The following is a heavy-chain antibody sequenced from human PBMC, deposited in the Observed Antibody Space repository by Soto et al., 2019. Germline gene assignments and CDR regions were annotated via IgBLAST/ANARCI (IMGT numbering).Heavy chain of an antibody. V-gene: IGHV4-30-2*01. CDR3: ARVPGL. J-gene: IGHJ2*01. D-gene: IGHD3-10*01. CDR2: IYHSGST. Sequence: QLQLKETGSGLVKPSQTLSLTCAVSGGSISSGGYSWSWIRQPPGKGLEWIGYIYHSGSTYYNPSPKNRLTISVDRSKNQSSLKPPSVTAADTAVYYCARVPGLWGRGTLVTVSS. CDR1: GGSISSGGYS.